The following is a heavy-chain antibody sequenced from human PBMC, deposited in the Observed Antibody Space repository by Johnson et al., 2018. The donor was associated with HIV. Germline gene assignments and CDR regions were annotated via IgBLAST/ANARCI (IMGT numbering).Heavy chain of an antibody. CDR2: INSDGSST. CDR1: RFTFSSYW. CDR3: ARGFGYGVYGGNFNAFDV. Sequence: VQLVESGGGVVQPGGSLRLSCAASRFTFSSYWMHWVRQAPGKGLVWVSRINSDGSSTTYADSVKGRFTISRDNAKNTLYLQMNSLRAEDMAVYYCARGFGYGVYGGNFNAFDVWGQGTMVTVSS. D-gene: IGHD4-23*01. V-gene: IGHV3-74*02. J-gene: IGHJ3*01.